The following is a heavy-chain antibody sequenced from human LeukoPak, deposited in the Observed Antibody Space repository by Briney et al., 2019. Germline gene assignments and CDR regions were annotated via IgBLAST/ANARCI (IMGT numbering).Heavy chain of an antibody. D-gene: IGHD3-3*01. CDR1: GYSISSGYY. Sequence: PSETLSLTCTVSGYSISSGYYWGWIRQPPGKGLEWIGSIYHSGSTYYNPSLKSRVTISVDTSKNRFSLKLSSVTAADTAVYYCARVSDFWTGRMYYFDYWGQGTLVTVSS. CDR2: IYHSGST. V-gene: IGHV4-38-2*02. CDR3: ARVSDFWTGRMYYFDY. J-gene: IGHJ4*02.